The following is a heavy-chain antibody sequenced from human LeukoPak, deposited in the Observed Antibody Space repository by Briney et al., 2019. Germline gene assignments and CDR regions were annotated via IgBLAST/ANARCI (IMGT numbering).Heavy chain of an antibody. V-gene: IGHV3-11*01. D-gene: IGHD6-13*01. CDR2: ISSSGSTI. Sequence: GGSLRLSCAASGFTFSDYYMSWIRQAPGKGLEWVSYISSSGSTIYYADSVKGRFTISRDNSKNTLYLQMNSLRAEDTAVYYCAKDQSLNGYSSSRYWDYWGQGTLVTVSS. CDR3: AKDQSLNGYSSSRYWDY. CDR1: GFTFSDYY. J-gene: IGHJ4*02.